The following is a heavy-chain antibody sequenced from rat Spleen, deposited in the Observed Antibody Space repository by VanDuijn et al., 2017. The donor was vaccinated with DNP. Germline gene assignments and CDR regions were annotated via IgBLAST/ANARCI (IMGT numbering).Heavy chain of an antibody. V-gene: IGHV2-41*01. CDR1: GFSLTTYN. Sequence: QVQLKESGPGLVQPSQTLSLTCTVAGFSLTTYNVHWVRQPPGKGPEWMGVIWNTGGTRYNSAPESRLSISKDTSTSQVFLKVNSLQPEDTATYYCARDMSRIYYTMDAWGQGTSVTVSS. D-gene: IGHD1-12*01. CDR2: IWNTGGT. CDR3: ARDMSRIYYTMDA. J-gene: IGHJ4*01.